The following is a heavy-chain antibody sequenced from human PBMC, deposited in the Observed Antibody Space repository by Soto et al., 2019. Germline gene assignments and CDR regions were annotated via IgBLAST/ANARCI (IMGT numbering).Heavy chain of an antibody. CDR2: ISSSSSYT. V-gene: IGHV3-11*05. D-gene: IGHD6-13*01. CDR3: ARVGMIAAADFDY. CDR1: GFTFSDYY. Sequence: QVQLVESGGGLVKPGGSLRLSCAASGFTFSDYYMSWIRQAPGKGLEWVSYISSSSSYTNYADSVKGRFTISRDNAKNSLYLQMNSLRAEDTAVYYCARVGMIAAADFDYWGQGTLVTVSS. J-gene: IGHJ4*02.